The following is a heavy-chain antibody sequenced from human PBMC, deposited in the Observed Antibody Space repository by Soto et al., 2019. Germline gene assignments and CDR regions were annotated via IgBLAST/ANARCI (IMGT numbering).Heavy chain of an antibody. Sequence: PSETLSLTCTVSGGSISSYYWSWIRQPPGKGLEWIGYIYYSVSTNYNPSLKSRVTISVDTSKNQFSLKLSFVTAADTAVFYCARGGFYDFWSGYYNPTGYYYYYMDVWGKGTTVTVSS. CDR2: IYYSVST. CDR1: GGSISSYY. CDR3: ARGGFYDFWSGYYNPTGYYYYYMDV. V-gene: IGHV4-59*01. J-gene: IGHJ6*03. D-gene: IGHD3-3*01.